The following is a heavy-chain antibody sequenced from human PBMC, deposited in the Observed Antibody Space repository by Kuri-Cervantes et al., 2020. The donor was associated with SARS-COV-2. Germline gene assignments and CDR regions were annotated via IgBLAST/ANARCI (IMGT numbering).Heavy chain of an antibody. V-gene: IGHV1-69*04. CDR3: ARTGRGGYCSSTSCPISYYYGMAV. Sequence: SVKVSCKASGGTFSSYAISWVRQAPGQGLEWMGRIIPILGIANYAQRFQGRVTITADKSTSTAYMELSSLRSEDTAVYYCARTGRGGYCSSTSCPISYYYGMAVWGQGTTVTVSS. CDR2: IIPILGIA. CDR1: GGTFSSYA. D-gene: IGHD2-2*01. J-gene: IGHJ6*02.